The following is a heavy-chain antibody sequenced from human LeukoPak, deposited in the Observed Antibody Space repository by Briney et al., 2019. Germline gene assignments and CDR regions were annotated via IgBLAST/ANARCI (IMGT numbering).Heavy chain of an antibody. J-gene: IGHJ6*02. D-gene: IGHD3-16*01. CDR2: ISYDGSNK. CDR3: AKIDVWGSPYYYYGMDV. V-gene: IGHV3-30*18. CDR1: GFTFSSYG. Sequence: QPGRSLRLSCAASGFTFSSYGMHWVRQAPGKGLEWVAVISYDGSNKYYADSVKGRFTISRDNSKNTLYLQMNSLRADDTAVYYCAKIDVWGSPYYYYGMDVWGQGTTVTVSS.